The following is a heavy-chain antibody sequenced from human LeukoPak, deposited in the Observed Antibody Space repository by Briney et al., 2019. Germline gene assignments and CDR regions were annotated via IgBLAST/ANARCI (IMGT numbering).Heavy chain of an antibody. D-gene: IGHD2-15*01. CDR2: VDNNENT. CDR3: APYCSGGSCTGYVQY. Sequence: PSETLSLTCAVSGDSITTHYWSWIRPPAGKGVEWIGSVDNNENTYYNPSLKSRVTISVDTSKNQFSLKLNSATAADTAVYYCAPYCSGGSCTGYVQYWGQGTLVTVSS. J-gene: IGHJ1*01. CDR1: GDSITTHY. V-gene: IGHV4-59*05.